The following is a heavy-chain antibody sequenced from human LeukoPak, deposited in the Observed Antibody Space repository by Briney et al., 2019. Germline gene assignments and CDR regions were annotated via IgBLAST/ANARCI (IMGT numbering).Heavy chain of an antibody. J-gene: IGHJ4*02. Sequence: SETLSLTCTVSGGSLSSYYWTWIRQPPGKGLEWLGYIYYSGTTNYNPSLKSRVTMSVDTSKNQSSLKLNSVTAADTAVYFCAGSGTLVGYLYWGQGALVTVSS. CDR3: AGSGTLVGYLY. D-gene: IGHD3-22*01. CDR1: GGSLSSYY. CDR2: IYYSGTT. V-gene: IGHV4-59*01.